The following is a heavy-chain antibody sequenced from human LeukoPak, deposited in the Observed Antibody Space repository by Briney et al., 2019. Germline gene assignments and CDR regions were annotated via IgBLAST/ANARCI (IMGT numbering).Heavy chain of an antibody. CDR2: IYISGST. CDR3: ARAGYSTGPFDP. D-gene: IGHD6-19*01. J-gene: IGHJ5*02. CDR1: GDSLSSGYY. Sequence: SETLSLTCIVSGDSLSSGYYWGWVRQPAGKGLEWIGRIYISGSTNYNPSLKSRVTMSVDTSKNQFSLKLSSVTAADTAVYYCARAGYSTGPFDPWGQGTLVTVSS. V-gene: IGHV4-4*07.